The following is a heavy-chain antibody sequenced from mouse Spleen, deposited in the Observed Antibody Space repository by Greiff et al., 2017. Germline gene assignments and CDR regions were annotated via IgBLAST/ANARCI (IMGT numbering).Heavy chain of an antibody. J-gene: IGHJ2*01. CDR1: GYTFTSYW. V-gene: IGHV1-61*01. CDR3: ARSGGNYADY. Sequence: QVQLQQSGAELVRPGSSVKLSCKASGYTFTSYWMDWVKQRPGQGLEWIGNIYPSDSETHYNQKFKDKATLTVDKSSSTAYMQLSSLTSEDSAVYYCARSGGNYADYWGQGTTLTVSS. D-gene: IGHD1-3*01. CDR2: IYPSDSET.